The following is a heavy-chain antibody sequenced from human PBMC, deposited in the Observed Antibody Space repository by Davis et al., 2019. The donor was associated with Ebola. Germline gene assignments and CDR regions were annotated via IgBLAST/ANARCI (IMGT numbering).Heavy chain of an antibody. D-gene: IGHD2-2*01. CDR2: IITILGIA. V-gene: IGHV1-69*04. J-gene: IGHJ5*02. CDR3: ARECPFIVVVPAAKNWFDP. Sequence: AALVKVSCKAPGGTFSSYAISWVRQAPGQGLERMGRIITILGIANYAQKFQGRVTITADKSTSTAYMELSSLRSEDTAVYYCARECPFIVVVPAAKNWFDPWGQGTLVTVSS. CDR1: GGTFSSYA.